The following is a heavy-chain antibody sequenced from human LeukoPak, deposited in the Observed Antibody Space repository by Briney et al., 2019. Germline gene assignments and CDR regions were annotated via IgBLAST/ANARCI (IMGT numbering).Heavy chain of an antibody. CDR3: ARGQQLASYYFDY. CDR2: ISSSSTYI. V-gene: IGHV3-21*01. CDR1: GFTFSSYA. D-gene: IGHD6-13*01. Sequence: GGSLRLSCAASGFTFSSYAMSWVRQAPGKGLEWVSSISSSSTYIYYADSVKGRFTISRDNAKNSLYLQMNSLRAEDTAVYYCARGQQLASYYFDYWGQGTLVTVSS. J-gene: IGHJ4*02.